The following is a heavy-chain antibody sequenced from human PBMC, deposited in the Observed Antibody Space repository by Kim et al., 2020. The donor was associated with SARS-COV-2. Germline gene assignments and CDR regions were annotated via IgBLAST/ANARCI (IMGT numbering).Heavy chain of an antibody. CDR3: ARDKPSRGNEILMRDAFDI. D-gene: IGHD3-9*01. J-gene: IGHJ3*02. V-gene: IGHV3-48*02. Sequence: GGSLRLSCAASGFTFSSYSMNWVRQAPGKGLEWVSYISSSSSTIYYADSVKGRFTISRDNAKNSLYLQMNSLRDEDTAVYYCARDKPSRGNEILMRDAFDIWGHGTMVTVSS. CDR2: ISSSSSTI. CDR1: GFTFSSYS.